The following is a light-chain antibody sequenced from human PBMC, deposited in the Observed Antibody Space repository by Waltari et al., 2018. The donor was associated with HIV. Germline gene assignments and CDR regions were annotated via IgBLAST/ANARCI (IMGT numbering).Light chain of an antibody. CDR2: GAS. V-gene: IGKV3-15*01. Sequence: EIVMTQSPATLSVSPGERATLPCRASQSVRSNLAWYQQRPGQAPRRLISGASTRATGVPARFSGSASGTDFTLTISSQQSEDFAVYYCQQYDNWPPVTFGQGTRREIK. CDR1: QSVRSN. CDR3: QQYDNWPPVT. J-gene: IGKJ5*01.